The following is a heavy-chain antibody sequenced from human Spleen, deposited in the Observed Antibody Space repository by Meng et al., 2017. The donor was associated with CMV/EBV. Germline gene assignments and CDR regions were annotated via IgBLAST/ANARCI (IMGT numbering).Heavy chain of an antibody. CDR1: GYSFTSYW. Sequence: KVSCKGSGYSFTSYWIGWVRQMPGKGLEWMGIIYPGDSDTRYSPSFQGQVTISADKSISTAYLQWSSLKASDTAMYYCARHGLGYCSSTSCNWFDPWGQGTLVTVSS. D-gene: IGHD2-2*01. J-gene: IGHJ5*02. CDR2: IYPGDSDT. CDR3: ARHGLGYCSSTSCNWFDP. V-gene: IGHV5-51*01.